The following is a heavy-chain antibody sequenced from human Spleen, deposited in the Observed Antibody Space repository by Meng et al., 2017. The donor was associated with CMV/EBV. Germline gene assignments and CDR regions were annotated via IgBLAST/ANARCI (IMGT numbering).Heavy chain of an antibody. CDR1: GFIFSRYT. J-gene: IGHJ4*02. V-gene: IGHV3-21*01. CDR3: ARDDYGGNSDY. CDR2: ISSSSSYI. D-gene: IGHD4-23*01. Sequence: CAANGFIFSRYTVNWVRQAPGKGLEWVSSISSSSSYIYYADSVKGRFTISRDNAKNSLYLQMNSLRAEDTAVYYCARDDYGGNSDYWGQGTLVTVSS.